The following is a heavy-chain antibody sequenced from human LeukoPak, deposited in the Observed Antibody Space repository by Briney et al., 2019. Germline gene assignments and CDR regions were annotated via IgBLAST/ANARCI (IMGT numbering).Heavy chain of an antibody. CDR2: ISGSGGST. CDR1: GFTFSSYW. V-gene: IGHV3-23*01. Sequence: GGSLRLSCAASGFTFSSYWMGWVRQAPGKGLEWVSAISGSGGSTYYADSVKGRFTISRDNSKNTLYLQVNSLGAEDTAVYYCAKDGAGSQSYCSSTSCYVDYWGQETLVTVSS. J-gene: IGHJ4*02. D-gene: IGHD2-2*01. CDR3: AKDGAGSQSYCSSTSCYVDY.